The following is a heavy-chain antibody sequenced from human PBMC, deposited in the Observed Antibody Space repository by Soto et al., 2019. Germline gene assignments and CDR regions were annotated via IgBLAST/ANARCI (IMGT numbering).Heavy chain of an antibody. D-gene: IGHD1-26*01. V-gene: IGHV4-59*01. Sequence: QVQLQESGPGLVKPSETLSLTCTISGGSISTYYWSWIRQPPGKGLEWIGYIYYSGDTNYNPSLKSRVTISADTSKHQFSLKLTSVTAADTAVYYCAKGAHSSYLNGGFDLWGRGTLVTVSS. CDR3: AKGAHSSYLNGGFDL. J-gene: IGHJ2*01. CDR2: IYYSGDT. CDR1: GGSISTYY.